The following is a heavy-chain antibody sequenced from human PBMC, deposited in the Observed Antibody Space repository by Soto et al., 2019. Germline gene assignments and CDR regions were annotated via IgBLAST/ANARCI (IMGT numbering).Heavy chain of an antibody. J-gene: IGHJ4*02. V-gene: IGHV3-23*01. CDR2: ISGSGGST. Sequence: EVQLLESGGGLVQPGGSLRLSCAASGFTFSSYAMSWVRQAPGKGLEWVSAISGSGGSTYYADSVKGRFTISRDNSKNTLYLQMNSLSADDTAVYYCAKCRWFRPSGFDYWGQGTLVTVSS. D-gene: IGHD3-10*01. CDR3: AKCRWFRPSGFDY. CDR1: GFTFSSYA.